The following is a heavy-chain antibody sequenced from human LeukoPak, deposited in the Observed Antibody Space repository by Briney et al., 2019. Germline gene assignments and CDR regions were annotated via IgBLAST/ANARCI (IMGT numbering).Heavy chain of an antibody. D-gene: IGHD6-6*01. J-gene: IGHJ5*02. CDR3: ARGGQLVYSSSSEIDP. Sequence: GGSLRLSCAASGFTFSSYGMHWVRQAPGKGLEWVAFIRYDGSNKYYADSVKGRFTISRDNSKNTLYLQMDSLRAEDTAVYYCARGGQLVYSSSSEIDPWGQGTLVTVSS. CDR1: GFTFSSYG. CDR2: IRYDGSNK. V-gene: IGHV3-30*02.